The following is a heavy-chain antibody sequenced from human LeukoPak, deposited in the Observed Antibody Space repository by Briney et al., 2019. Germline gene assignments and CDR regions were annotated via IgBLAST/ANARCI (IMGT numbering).Heavy chain of an antibody. J-gene: IGHJ4*02. D-gene: IGHD5-12*01. Sequence: GGSLRLSCAASGFTFSNHWMGWVRQAPGKGLEWVANIKEDGSEKYYVDSVKGRFTISRDNAKNSLHLQMNSLRAEDTAVYYCARYRGLGGGYYFDYWGQGTLVTVSS. CDR1: GFTFSNHW. V-gene: IGHV3-7*04. CDR3: ARYRGLGGGYYFDY. CDR2: IKEDGSEK.